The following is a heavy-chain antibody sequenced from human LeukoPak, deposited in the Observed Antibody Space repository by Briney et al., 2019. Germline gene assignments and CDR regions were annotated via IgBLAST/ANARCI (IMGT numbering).Heavy chain of an antibody. J-gene: IGHJ5*02. Sequence: SKTLSLTCTVSGGSISSGSYYLSWIRQPAGKGLEWIGRIYTSGSTNYNPSLKSRVTISVDTSKNQFSLKLSSVTAADTAVYYCARQYDFWSGYNWFDPWGQGTLVTVSS. CDR2: IYTSGST. V-gene: IGHV4-61*02. D-gene: IGHD3-3*01. CDR1: GGSISSGSYY. CDR3: ARQYDFWSGYNWFDP.